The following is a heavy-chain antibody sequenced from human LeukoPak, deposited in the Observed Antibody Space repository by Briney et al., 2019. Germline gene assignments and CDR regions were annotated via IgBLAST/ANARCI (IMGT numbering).Heavy chain of an antibody. Sequence: GGSLRLSCAASGFTFSSYAMHWVRQAPGKGLKWVAVISYDGSNKYYADSVKGRFTISRDNSKNTLYLQMNSLRTEDTAMYYCANSWEPNHGCDYWGQGTLVTVSS. D-gene: IGHD1-26*01. CDR2: ISYDGSNK. V-gene: IGHV3-30*04. J-gene: IGHJ4*02. CDR3: ANSWEPNHGCDY. CDR1: GFTFSSYA.